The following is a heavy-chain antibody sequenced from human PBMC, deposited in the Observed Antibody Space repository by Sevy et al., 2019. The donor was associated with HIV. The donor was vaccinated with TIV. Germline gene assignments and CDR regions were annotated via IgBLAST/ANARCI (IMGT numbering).Heavy chain of an antibody. CDR3: AREGSAYDTYYYHYAMDV. CDR1: GFTFKSYW. V-gene: IGHV3-7*01. Sequence: GGSLRLSCAASGFTFKSYWMTWVRQAPGKGLEWVANINQEGSEKYYSDSLKGRFSISRDSSKNSVHLQINTLRAEDTAVDYGAREGSAYDTYYYHYAMDVWGQGTTVTVSS. D-gene: IGHD5-12*01. CDR2: INQEGSEK. J-gene: IGHJ6*02.